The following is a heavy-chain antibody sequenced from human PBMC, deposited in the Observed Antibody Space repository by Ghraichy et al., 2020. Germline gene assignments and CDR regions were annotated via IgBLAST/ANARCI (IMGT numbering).Heavy chain of an antibody. CDR2: IYYSGST. J-gene: IGHJ6*02. D-gene: IGHD6-19*01. CDR3: ASSGAGFHTGTTNYYYYGMDV. V-gene: IGHV4-59*01. Sequence: SETLSLTCTVSGGSISSYYWSWIRQPPGKGLEWIGYIYYSGSTNYNPSLKSRVTISVDTSKNQFSLKLSSVTAADTAVYYCASSGAGFHTGTTNYYYYGMDVWGQGTTVTVSS. CDR1: GGSISSYY.